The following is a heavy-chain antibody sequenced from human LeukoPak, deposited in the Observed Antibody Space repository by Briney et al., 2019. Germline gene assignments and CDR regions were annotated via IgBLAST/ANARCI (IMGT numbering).Heavy chain of an antibody. CDR3: ARGPLSIGTNGVCYTNVLRYFDWSTTHNSCYYMDV. J-gene: IGHJ6*03. CDR1: GYTFTSYA. Sequence: ASVKVSCKASGYTFTSYAMSWVRQAPGQGLEWMGWINTNTGNPTYAQGFTGRFVFSLDTSVSTAYLQISSLKAEDTAVYYCARGPLSIGTNGVCYTNVLRYFDWSTTHNSCYYMDVWGKGTTVTVSS. D-gene: IGHD2-8*01. CDR2: INTNTGNP. V-gene: IGHV7-4-1*02.